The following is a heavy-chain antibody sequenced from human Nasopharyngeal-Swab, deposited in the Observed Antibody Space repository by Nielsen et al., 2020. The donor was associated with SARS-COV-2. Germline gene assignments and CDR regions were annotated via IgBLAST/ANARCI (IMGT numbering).Heavy chain of an antibody. CDR3: ARAPRITIFGVVTYSGYFDY. Sequence: ASVKVSCKASGYTFTSYYMHWVRQAPGQGLEWMGIINPSGGSTSYAQKFQGRVTMTRDTSTSTVYMELSSLRSEDTAVYYCARAPRITIFGVVTYSGYFDYWGQGTLVT. CDR2: INPSGGST. V-gene: IGHV1-46*01. D-gene: IGHD3-3*01. CDR1: GYTFTSYY. J-gene: IGHJ4*02.